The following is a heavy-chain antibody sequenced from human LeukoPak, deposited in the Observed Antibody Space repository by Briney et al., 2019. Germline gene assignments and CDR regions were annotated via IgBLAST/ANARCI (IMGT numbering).Heavy chain of an antibody. CDR2: IIPIFGTA. V-gene: IGHV1-69*13. CDR3: ATAPRDNSGYYYYFDY. CDR1: GGTFSSYA. Sequence: SVKVSCKASGGTFSSYAISWVRQAPGQGLEWMGGIIPIFGTANYAQKFQGRVTITADESTSTAYMELSSLRSEDTAVYYCATAPRDNSGYYYYFDYWGQGTLVTVSS. D-gene: IGHD3-22*01. J-gene: IGHJ4*02.